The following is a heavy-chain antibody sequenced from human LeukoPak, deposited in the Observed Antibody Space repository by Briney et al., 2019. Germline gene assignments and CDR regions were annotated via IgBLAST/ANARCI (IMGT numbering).Heavy chain of an antibody. D-gene: IGHD2-15*01. V-gene: IGHV3-23*01. J-gene: IGHJ4*02. CDR3: ATLRLSDHFDY. Sequence: GGSLRLSCAASGFTFSDYGMSWVRQTPEKGLEWVSVISGNGNITHYADSLKGRFTISRDNSRNTLYLQMNSLRAEDTAVYYCATLRLSDHFDYWGQGTLVTVSS. CDR2: ISGNGNIT. CDR1: GFTFSDYG.